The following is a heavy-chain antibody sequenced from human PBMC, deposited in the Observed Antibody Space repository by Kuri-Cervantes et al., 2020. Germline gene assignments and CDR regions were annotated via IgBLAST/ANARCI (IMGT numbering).Heavy chain of an antibody. CDR1: GYSFSTYW. CDR3: ARHKGLDV. J-gene: IGHJ6*02. Sequence: KVSCKGSGYSFSTYWIAWVRQMPGKGLELIGIIYPGDSDSRYSPSFQGQVTISADKSISTAHLQWSSLKASDTAIYYCARHKGLDVWGQGTTVTVSS. CDR2: IYPGDSDS. V-gene: IGHV5-51*01.